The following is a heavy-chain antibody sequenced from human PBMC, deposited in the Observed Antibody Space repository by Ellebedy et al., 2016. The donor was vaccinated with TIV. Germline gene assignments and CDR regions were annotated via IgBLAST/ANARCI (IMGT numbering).Heavy chain of an antibody. CDR3: ARDLIPMIVGLTGPHYGMDV. D-gene: IGHD3-22*01. CDR1: GFSFDDYD. J-gene: IGHJ6*02. Sequence: GESLKISCAASGFSFDDYDMHWVRQATGKALEWVSAIGTAGDTYYPGSVKGRFSISRENAKNSLYLQMNSLRAEDTAVYYCARDLIPMIVGLTGPHYGMDVWGQGTTVTVSS. CDR2: IGTAGDT. V-gene: IGHV3-13*01.